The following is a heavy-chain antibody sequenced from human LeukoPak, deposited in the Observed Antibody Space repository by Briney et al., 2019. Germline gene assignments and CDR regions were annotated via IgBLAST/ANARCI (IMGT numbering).Heavy chain of an antibody. D-gene: IGHD6-13*01. J-gene: IGHJ5*02. Sequence: PSETLSLTCTVSGGSISSGSYYWSWIRQPAGKGLEWIGRIYTSGSTNYNPSLKSRVTISVDTSKNQFSLKLSSVTAADTAVYYCARRYSSSWKRTNWFDPWGQGTLVTVSS. CDR1: GGSISSGSYY. CDR2: IYTSGST. V-gene: IGHV4-61*02. CDR3: ARRYSSSWKRTNWFDP.